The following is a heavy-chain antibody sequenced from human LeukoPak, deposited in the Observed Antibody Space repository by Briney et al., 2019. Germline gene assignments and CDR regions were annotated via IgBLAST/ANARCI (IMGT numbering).Heavy chain of an antibody. Sequence: GGSLRLSCAASGFTFSSYAMSWVRQAPGKGLEWVSAISGSGGTTYYADSVKGRFTISRDNSKNMVYLQMNSLRAEDTAVFYCAKNTFTTGITLNMDVWGKGTTVTVS. CDR2: ISGSGGTT. V-gene: IGHV3-23*01. D-gene: IGHD3-22*01. CDR1: GFTFSSYA. J-gene: IGHJ6*03. CDR3: AKNTFTTGITLNMDV.